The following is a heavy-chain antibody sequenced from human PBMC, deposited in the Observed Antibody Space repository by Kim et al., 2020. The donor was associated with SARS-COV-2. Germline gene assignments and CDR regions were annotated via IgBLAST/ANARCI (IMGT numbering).Heavy chain of an antibody. J-gene: IGHJ6*03. Sequence: SETLSLTCAVYGGSFSGYYWSWIRQPPGKGLEWIGYIYYSGSTNYNPSLKSRVTISVDTSKNQFSLKLSSVTAADTAVYYCARTVRDCYSTSCYYYYYYYYMDVWGQGTTVTVSS. CDR2: IYYSGST. D-gene: IGHD2-2*01. CDR3: ARTVRDCYSTSCYYYYYYYYMDV. V-gene: IGHV4-59*01. CDR1: GGSFSGYY.